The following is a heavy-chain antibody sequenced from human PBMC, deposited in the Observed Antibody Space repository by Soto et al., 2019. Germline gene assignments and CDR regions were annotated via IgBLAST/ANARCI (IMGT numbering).Heavy chain of an antibody. V-gene: IGHV3-23*01. CDR2: ISGSGDST. J-gene: IGHJ4*02. Sequence: EVQLLESGGGLVQPGGSLRLSCAASGFTFSNYAMNWVRQAPGKGLEWVSVISGSGDSTYYADSVKGRFTISRDNSKNTLYLQMNSLRAGDTAIYYCARRGSGSYYDYWGQGTLVTVSS. D-gene: IGHD1-26*01. CDR3: ARRGSGSYYDY. CDR1: GFTFSNYA.